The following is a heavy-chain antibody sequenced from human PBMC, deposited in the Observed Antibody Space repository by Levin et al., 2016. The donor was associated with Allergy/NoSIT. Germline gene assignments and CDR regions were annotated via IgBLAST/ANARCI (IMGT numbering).Heavy chain of an antibody. V-gene: IGHV4-39*01. D-gene: IGHD1-26*01. CDR2: IYYSGST. CDR1: GGSISSSSYY. J-gene: IGHJ6*02. Sequence: GSLRLSCTVSGGSISSSSYYWGWIRQPPGKGLEWIGSIYYSGSTYYNPSLKSRVTISVDTSKNQFSLKLSSVTAADTAVYYCARGSGYYYYYGMDVWGQGTTVTVSS. CDR3: ARGSGYYYYYGMDV.